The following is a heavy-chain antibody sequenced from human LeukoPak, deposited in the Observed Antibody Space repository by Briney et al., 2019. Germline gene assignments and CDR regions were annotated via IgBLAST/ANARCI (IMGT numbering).Heavy chain of an antibody. Sequence: SETLSLTCTVSGGSISSSSYYWGWIRQPPGKGLEWIGSIYYSGSTYYNPSLKSRVTISVDTSKNQFSLKLSSVTAADTAVYYCARHNWGATNFDYWGQGTLVTVSS. J-gene: IGHJ4*02. CDR3: ARHNWGATNFDY. V-gene: IGHV4-39*01. CDR2: IYYSGST. CDR1: GGSISSSSYY. D-gene: IGHD1-26*01.